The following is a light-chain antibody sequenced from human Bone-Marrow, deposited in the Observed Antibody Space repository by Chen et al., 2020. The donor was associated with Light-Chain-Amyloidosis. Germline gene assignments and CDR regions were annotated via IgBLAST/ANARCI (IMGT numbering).Light chain of an antibody. CDR2: YKSDSDN. V-gene: IGLV5-45*01. Sequence: QAVLTPPASLSASPGASASPTCTLRSGTNVGMYTMYWYQQKPGSPPQYLLTYKSDSDNQQGSGVPSRFSGSKDASANAGILLISGLHSEDEADYYCMIWHSSAWVFGGGTKLTVL. CDR1: SGTNVGMYT. J-gene: IGLJ3*02. CDR3: MIWHSSAWV.